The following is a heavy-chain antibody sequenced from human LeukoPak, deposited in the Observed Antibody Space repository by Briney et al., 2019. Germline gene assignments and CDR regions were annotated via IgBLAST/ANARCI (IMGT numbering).Heavy chain of an antibody. CDR3: ARRVSYSSGWF. CDR1: GYSFTSYW. CDR2: IYPGDSDT. J-gene: IGHJ1*01. D-gene: IGHD6-19*01. Sequence: GVSLKISCKGSGYSFTSYWIGWVRQLPGKGLVWMGIIYPGDSDTRYSPSFQGQVTISADKSISTAYLQWSSLKAPDTAMYYCARRVSYSSGWFWGQGTLVTVSS. V-gene: IGHV5-51*01.